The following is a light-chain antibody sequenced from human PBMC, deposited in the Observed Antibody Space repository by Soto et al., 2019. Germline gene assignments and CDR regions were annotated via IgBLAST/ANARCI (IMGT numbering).Light chain of an antibody. V-gene: IGKV1-9*01. CDR3: QQVNSYPLT. CDR2: AAT. Sequence: DIQLTQSPSFLSASVGYRFTITCRASRGISSYLAWYQQKPGKAPKLLIYAATVLQGGVPSRFSCARSATEFILTISSLQPEDCATYYCQQVNSYPLTFGGWT. J-gene: IGKJ4*01. CDR1: RGISSY.